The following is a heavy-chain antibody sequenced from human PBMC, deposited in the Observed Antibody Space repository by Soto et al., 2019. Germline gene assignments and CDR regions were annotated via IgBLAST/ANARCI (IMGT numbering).Heavy chain of an antibody. V-gene: IGHV3-74*01. D-gene: IGHD3-3*01. CDR3: TRIFGGGY. J-gene: IGHJ4*02. Sequence: EVQLVESGGGLVQPGGSLRLSCAASGFTFSDCWMDWVRQAPGKGLVSVARISPDGGDTIYADSVKGRFTISRDNAKNTLDLQMSSLRAEDTAVYYCTRIFGGGYLGQGTLVTVSS. CDR2: ISPDGGDT. CDR1: GFTFSDCW.